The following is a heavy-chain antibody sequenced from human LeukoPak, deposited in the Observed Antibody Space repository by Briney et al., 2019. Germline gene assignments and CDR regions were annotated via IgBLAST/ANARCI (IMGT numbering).Heavy chain of an antibody. D-gene: IGHD3-10*01. CDR3: ARGLRELAYYYYYYYMDV. CDR2: ISSRSYDI. CDR1: GFTLSIYQ. V-gene: IGHV3-48*01. J-gene: IGHJ6*03. Sequence: PGGSLRLSCVASGFTLSIYQMNWVRQAPGKGPEWLSYISSRSYDIYYAESLKGRFAISRDNSKNTLYLQMNSLRAEDTAVYYCARGLRELAYYYYYYYMDVWGKGTTVTVSS.